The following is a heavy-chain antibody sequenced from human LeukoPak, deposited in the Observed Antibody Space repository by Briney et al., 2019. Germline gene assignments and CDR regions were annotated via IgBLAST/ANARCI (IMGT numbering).Heavy chain of an antibody. CDR2: INTSGST. CDR3: ARSRGTTLVTRFDY. Sequence: PSETLSLTCTVSGGSISNYYWSWIRQPAGKGLDWIGRINTSGSTDYNPSLKSRVTMSVDTSRNQFSLKLSSLTAADTAVYYCARSRGTTLVTRFDYWGQGTLVTVSS. CDR1: GGSISNYY. V-gene: IGHV4-4*07. D-gene: IGHD5-18*01. J-gene: IGHJ4*02.